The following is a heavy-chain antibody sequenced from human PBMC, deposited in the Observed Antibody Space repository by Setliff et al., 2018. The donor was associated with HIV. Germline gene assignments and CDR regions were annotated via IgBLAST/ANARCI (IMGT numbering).Heavy chain of an antibody. D-gene: IGHD2-8*01. CDR3: ARAGSNCTNGVCYGFDY. CDR1: GGSFSGYY. V-gene: IGHV4-34*01. J-gene: IGHJ4*02. Sequence: SETLSLTCAVYGGSFSGYYWSWIRQPPGKGLEWIGEINHSGSTNYNPSLKSRVTISVDTSKNQFSLKLSSVTAADTAVYYCARAGSNCTNGVCYGFDYWGQGTLVTVSS. CDR2: INHSGST.